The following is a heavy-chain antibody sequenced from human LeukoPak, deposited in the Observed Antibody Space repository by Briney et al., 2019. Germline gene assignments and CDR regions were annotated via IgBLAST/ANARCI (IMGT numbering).Heavy chain of an antibody. CDR2: IRYDGSNK. Sequence: GGSLRLSCAASGFTFSSYGMHWVRQAPGKGLEWVAFIRYDGSNKYYADSVKGRFTISRDNSKNTLYLQMNSLRAEDTAVYYCAKAPLREPSFDYWGQGALVTVSS. J-gene: IGHJ4*02. V-gene: IGHV3-30*02. CDR1: GFTFSSYG. CDR3: AKAPLREPSFDY. D-gene: IGHD1-26*01.